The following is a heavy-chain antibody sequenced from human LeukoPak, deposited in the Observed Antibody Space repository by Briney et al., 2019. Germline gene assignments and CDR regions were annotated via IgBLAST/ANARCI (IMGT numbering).Heavy chain of an antibody. Sequence: GSLRLSCVASGFTFSEAWMSWIRQPPGKGLEWIGEINHSGSTNYNPSLKSRVTISVDTSKNQFSLKLSSVTAADTAVYYCARGFRITMVRGVTYYYYGMDVWGQGTTVTVSS. D-gene: IGHD3-10*01. V-gene: IGHV4-34*01. CDR1: GFTFSEAW. CDR2: INHSGST. J-gene: IGHJ6*02. CDR3: ARGFRITMVRGVTYYYYGMDV.